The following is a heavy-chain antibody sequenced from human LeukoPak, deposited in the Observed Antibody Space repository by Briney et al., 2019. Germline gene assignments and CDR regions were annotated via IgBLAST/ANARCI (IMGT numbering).Heavy chain of an antibody. V-gene: IGHV3-43D*03. CDR3: VQGPYLDY. Sequence: GGSLRLSCAASGFTFDDYAMHWVRQAPGKGLEWVSLITWDGAFTYYTDSVKGRFTISRDNSKNSLYLQMNSLRAEDTALYYCVQGPYLDYWGQGTLVTVSS. J-gene: IGHJ4*02. D-gene: IGHD2-21*01. CDR1: GFTFDDYA. CDR2: ITWDGAFT.